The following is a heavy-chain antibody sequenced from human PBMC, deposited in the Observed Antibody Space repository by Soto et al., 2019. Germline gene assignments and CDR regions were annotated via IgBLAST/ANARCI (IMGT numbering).Heavy chain of an antibody. CDR2: INPSGGST. Sequence: QVQLVQSGAEVKKPGASVKVSCKASGYTFTSYYMHWVRQAPGQGLEWMGIINPSGGSTSYAQKFQGRVTMTRDTSTSTVYMELSSLRSEDTAVYYCARESRSIVVVPAAIGHWGQRTLVTVSS. CDR1: GYTFTSYY. V-gene: IGHV1-46*01. D-gene: IGHD2-2*02. J-gene: IGHJ4*02. CDR3: ARESRSIVVVPAAIGH.